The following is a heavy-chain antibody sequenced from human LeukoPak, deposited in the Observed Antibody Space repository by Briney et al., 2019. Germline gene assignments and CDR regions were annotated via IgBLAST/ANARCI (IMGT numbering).Heavy chain of an antibody. CDR1: GFTFSSYG. CDR3: ARAAPHYYDSSGYPSGDY. CDR2: IWYDGSNK. V-gene: IGHV3-33*01. Sequence: GGSLRLSCAASGFTFSSYGMHWVRQAPGKGLEWVAVIWYDGSNKYYADSVKGRFTISRDNSKNTLYLQMNSLRAEDTAVYYCARAAPHYYDSSGYPSGDYWGQGTLVTVSS. J-gene: IGHJ4*02. D-gene: IGHD3-22*01.